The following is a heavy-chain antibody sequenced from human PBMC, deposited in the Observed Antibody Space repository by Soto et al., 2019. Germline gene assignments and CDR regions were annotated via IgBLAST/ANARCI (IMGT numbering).Heavy chain of an antibody. J-gene: IGHJ5*02. Sequence: QVQLVQSGAEVKKPGASVKVSCKVSGYTLTELSMHWVRQAPGKVLEWMGGFDPEDGETIYAQKFQGRVTMTEDTSTDTAYMELSSLRSEDKAVYYCATGRGYDFWSGRARNWFDPWGQGTLVTVSS. CDR3: ATGRGYDFWSGRARNWFDP. CDR2: FDPEDGET. D-gene: IGHD3-3*01. V-gene: IGHV1-24*01. CDR1: GYTLTELS.